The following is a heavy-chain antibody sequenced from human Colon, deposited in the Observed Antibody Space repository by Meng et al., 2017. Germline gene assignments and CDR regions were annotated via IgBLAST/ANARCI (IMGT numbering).Heavy chain of an antibody. Sequence: QVQLVQSGAEVEKPGASVKVSCKASGSTLSSYAVHWVRQAPGQRLEWMGWINLGNGNTKYSQNFQGRVTITRDTSASTAYMELSSLTSEDTAVYYCTSPIYWGQGTLVTVSS. J-gene: IGHJ4*02. CDR1: GSTLSSYA. V-gene: IGHV1-3*01. CDR3: TSPIY. D-gene: IGHD3-9*01. CDR2: INLGNGNT.